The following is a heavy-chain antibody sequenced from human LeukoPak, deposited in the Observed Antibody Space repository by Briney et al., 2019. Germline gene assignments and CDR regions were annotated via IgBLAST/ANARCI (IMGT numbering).Heavy chain of an antibody. J-gene: IGHJ4*02. CDR3: ARIVGDTPSEYYFDC. Sequence: SETLSLTCAVYGGSFNTNYWSWIRHPPGEGLEWIGYMHYSGSAYYKPSLKNRLSISVDTSKNQYSLKLRSVTAADTAVYYCARIVGDTPSEYYFDCWGQGTLVTVSP. CDR1: GGSFNTNY. V-gene: IGHV4-30-4*01. D-gene: IGHD1-26*01. CDR2: MHYSGSA.